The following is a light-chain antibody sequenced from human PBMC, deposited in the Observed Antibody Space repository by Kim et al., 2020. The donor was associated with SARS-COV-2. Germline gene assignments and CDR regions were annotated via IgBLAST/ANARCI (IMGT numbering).Light chain of an antibody. CDR3: QAWDSSTGGV. V-gene: IGLV3-1*01. J-gene: IGLJ2*01. Sequence: VAPGQTASITCAGNKLEDKYACGYQQEPGQSPVLVIYQDSKRPSGIPERFAGSNSGNTATLTVSGTRAMDEADYYCQAWDSSTGGVFGGGTQLTVL. CDR2: QDS. CDR1: KLEDKY.